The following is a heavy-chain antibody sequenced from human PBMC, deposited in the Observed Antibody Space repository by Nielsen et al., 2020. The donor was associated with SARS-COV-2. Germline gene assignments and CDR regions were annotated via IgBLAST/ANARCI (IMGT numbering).Heavy chain of an antibody. CDR2: ISGYNGNT. Sequence: ASVKVSCKASGYTFTSYGISWVRQAPGQGLEWMGWISGYNGNTNYAQKLQGRVTMTTDTSTSTAYMELRSLRSDATAVYYWARARGEYSGSVDYYYYYMDVWGKGTTVTVSS. D-gene: IGHD1-26*01. CDR3: ARARGEYSGSVDYYYYYMDV. V-gene: IGHV1-18*04. J-gene: IGHJ6*03. CDR1: GYTFTSYG.